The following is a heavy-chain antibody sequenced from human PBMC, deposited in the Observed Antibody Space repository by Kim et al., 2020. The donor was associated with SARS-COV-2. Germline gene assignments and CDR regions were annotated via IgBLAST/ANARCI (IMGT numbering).Heavy chain of an antibody. CDR3: ARVVSPYSSSWIIFDY. Sequence: SETLSLTCAVSGGSISSGGYSWSWIRQPPGKGLEWIGYIYHSGSTYYNPSLKSRVTISVDRSKNQFSLKLSSVTAADTAVYYCARVVSPYSSSWIIFDYWGQGTLVTVSS. J-gene: IGHJ4*02. V-gene: IGHV4-30-2*01. D-gene: IGHD6-13*01. CDR2: IYHSGST. CDR1: GGSISSGGYS.